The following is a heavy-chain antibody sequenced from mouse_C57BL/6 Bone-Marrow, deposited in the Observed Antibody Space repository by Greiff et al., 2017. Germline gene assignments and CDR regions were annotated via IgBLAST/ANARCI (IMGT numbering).Heavy chain of an antibody. Sequence: VQLQQSGAELVRPGTSVKMSCKASGYTFTNYWIGWAKQRPGHGLEWIGDIYPGSGNTNYNEKFKGKATLTADKSSSTAYLQFSSLTSEDSALYSCAGSYNAMDYGGKGTSVHVSS. CDR3: AGSYNAMDY. CDR2: IYPGSGNT. D-gene: IGHD1-1*01. V-gene: IGHV1-63*01. J-gene: IGHJ4*01. CDR1: GYTFTNYW.